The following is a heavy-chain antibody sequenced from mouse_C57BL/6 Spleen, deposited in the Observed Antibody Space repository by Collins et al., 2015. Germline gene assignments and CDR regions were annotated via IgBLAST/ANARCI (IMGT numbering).Heavy chain of an antibody. Sequence: QVQLQQPGAELVKPGASVKLSCKASGYTFTSYWMHWVKQRPGQGLEWIGMIHPNSGSTNYNEKFKSKATLTVDKSSSTAYMQLSSLTSEDSAVYYCARGDLNYYAMDYWGQGTSVTVSS. V-gene: IGHV1-64*01. CDR3: ARGDLNYYAMDY. CDR1: GYTFTSYW. J-gene: IGHJ4*01. CDR2: IHPNSGST.